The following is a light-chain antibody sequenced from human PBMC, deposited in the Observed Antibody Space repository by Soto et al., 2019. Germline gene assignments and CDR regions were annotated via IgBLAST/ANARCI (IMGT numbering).Light chain of an antibody. CDR3: QHYNSYSEA. CDR1: QSISTY. J-gene: IGKJ1*01. V-gene: IGKV1-5*01. CDR2: DAS. Sequence: DIQMTQSTSSLSASVGNRVTITCRASQSISTYLNWYQKKPGKAPNLLIYDASRLQSGVPSRFSGSGSGTEFTLTISSLQPDDFATYYCQHYNSYSEAFGQGTKVDIK.